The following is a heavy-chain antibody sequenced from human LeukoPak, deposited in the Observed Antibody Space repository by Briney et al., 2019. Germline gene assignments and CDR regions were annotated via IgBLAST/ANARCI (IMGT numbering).Heavy chain of an antibody. CDR2: IYYSGST. D-gene: IGHD4-23*01. J-gene: IGHJ4*02. Sequence: SETLSLTCTVSGGSISSSSYYWGWIRQPPGKGLEWIGSIYYSGSTNYNPSLKSRVTISVDTSKNQFSLKLSSVTAADTAVYYCARQTTVVTTDYFDYWGQGTLVTVSS. CDR3: ARQTTVVTTDYFDY. V-gene: IGHV4-39*01. CDR1: GGSISSSSYY.